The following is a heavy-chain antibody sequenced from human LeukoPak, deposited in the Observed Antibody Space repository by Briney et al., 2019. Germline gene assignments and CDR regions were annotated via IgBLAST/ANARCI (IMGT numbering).Heavy chain of an antibody. CDR2: IIPIFGTA. CDR1: GGTFSSYA. V-gene: IGHV1-69*06. Sequence: SVKFSCNASGGTFSSYAISWVRQAPGQGLEWMGWIIPIFGTANYAQKFQGRVTITADKSTSTAYMELRSVRSEDRGVYCCAREDICGSYCTFDFWGQGTMVTVSS. J-gene: IGHJ3*01. CDR3: AREDICGSYCTFDF. D-gene: IGHD1-26*01.